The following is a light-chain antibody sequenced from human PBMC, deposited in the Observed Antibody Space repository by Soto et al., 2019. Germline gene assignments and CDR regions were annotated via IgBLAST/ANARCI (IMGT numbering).Light chain of an antibody. CDR3: QQYDNWPRT. CDR1: QSVSSD. V-gene: IGKV3-15*01. J-gene: IGKJ1*01. Sequence: EIVLTQSAGTLSLSPGERATLSCRASQSVSSDYLAWYQQKPGQAPRLLIYGASTRATGIPARFSGSGSGTDFTLTISSLQSEDFAFFYCQQYDNWPRTFGQGTKVDIK. CDR2: GAS.